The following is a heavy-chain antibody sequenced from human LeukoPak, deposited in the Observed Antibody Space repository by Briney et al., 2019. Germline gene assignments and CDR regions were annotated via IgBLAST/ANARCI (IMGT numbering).Heavy chain of an antibody. CDR3: ARSREGFYMDV. CDR1: GFTFTNYP. V-gene: IGHV3-30*04. CDR2: ISYDGTTK. J-gene: IGHJ6*04. Sequence: PGGSLRLSCAASGFTFTNYPVHWVRQAPGKGLEWVTVISYDGTTKYYADSVKGRFTISRDNAKNSLYLQMNSLRAEDMAVYYCARSREGFYMDVWGKGTTVTVSS. D-gene: IGHD2/OR15-2a*01.